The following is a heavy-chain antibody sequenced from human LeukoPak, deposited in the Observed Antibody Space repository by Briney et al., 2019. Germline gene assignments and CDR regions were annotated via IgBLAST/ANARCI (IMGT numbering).Heavy chain of an antibody. V-gene: IGHV1-69*13. D-gene: IGHD2-8*02. J-gene: IGHJ6*02. CDR1: GGTFSSYA. Sequence: ASVKVSCKASGGTFSSYAISWVRQAPGQGLEWMGGIIPIFGTANYAQKFQGRVTITADESTSTAYMELSSLRSEDTAVYYCARDYPFTAVVLGIVAYDGMDVWGQGTTVTVSS. CDR3: ARDYPFTAVVLGIVAYDGMDV. CDR2: IIPIFGTA.